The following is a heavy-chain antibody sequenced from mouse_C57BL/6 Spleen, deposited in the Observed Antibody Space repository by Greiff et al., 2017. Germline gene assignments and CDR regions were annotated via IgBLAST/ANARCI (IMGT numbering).Heavy chain of an antibody. Sequence: VKLVETGGGLVRPGNSLKLSCVTSGFTFSNYRMHWLRQPPGKRLEWIAVITVKSDNYGANYAESVKGRFAISREDPKSSVYLEMNRLREEDTATYCCSKGAVEGRYFDVWGTGTTVTVSS. CDR1: GFTFSNYR. V-gene: IGHV13-2*01. CDR3: SKGAVEGRYFDV. CDR2: ITVKSDNYGA. J-gene: IGHJ1*03. D-gene: IGHD1-1*01.